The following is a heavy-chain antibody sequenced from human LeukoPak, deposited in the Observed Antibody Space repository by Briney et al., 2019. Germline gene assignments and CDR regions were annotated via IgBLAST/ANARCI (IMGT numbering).Heavy chain of an antibody. CDR3: VTDGADYYDSTGYPIYFDY. J-gene: IGHJ4*02. D-gene: IGHD3-22*01. CDR1: GFTFSNYN. Sequence: GGSLRLSCAASGFTFSNYNMNWVRQAPGKGLEWVSCISSSSTYIYYADTVKGRFTISRDNAKNSLYLQMNSLRAEDTAVYYCVTDGADYYDSTGYPIYFDYWSQGTLVTVSS. V-gene: IGHV3-21*01. CDR2: ISSSSTYI.